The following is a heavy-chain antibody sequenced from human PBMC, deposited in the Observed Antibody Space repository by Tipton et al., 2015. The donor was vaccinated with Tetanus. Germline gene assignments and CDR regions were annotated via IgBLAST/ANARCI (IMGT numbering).Heavy chain of an antibody. CDR2: IWYDGTTE. J-gene: IGHJ4*02. CDR3: ARRRTTTALSYYLDS. Sequence: SLRLSCAASGFSFSTYNFHWVRQAPGKGLEWVAVIWYDGTTEYYADSVKGRFTISRDNSKNTLFLQMNSLRAEDTAVYYCARRRTTTALSYYLDSWGQGTLVTVSS. D-gene: IGHD1-14*01. V-gene: IGHV3-33*01. CDR1: GFSFSTYN.